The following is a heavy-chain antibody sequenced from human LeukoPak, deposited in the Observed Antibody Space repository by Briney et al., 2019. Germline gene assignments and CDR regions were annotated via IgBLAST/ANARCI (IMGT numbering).Heavy chain of an antibody. CDR3: ARDRRLDYYDSSGYGYIDY. CDR1: GFTFSSYS. Sequence: KSGGSLRLSCAASGFTFSSYSMNWVRQAPGKGLEWVSSISSSSSYIYYADSVKGRFTISRDNAKNSLYLQMNSLRAEDTAVYYCARDRRLDYYDSSGYGYIDYWGQGTLVTVSS. V-gene: IGHV3-21*01. D-gene: IGHD3-22*01. CDR2: ISSSSSYI. J-gene: IGHJ4*02.